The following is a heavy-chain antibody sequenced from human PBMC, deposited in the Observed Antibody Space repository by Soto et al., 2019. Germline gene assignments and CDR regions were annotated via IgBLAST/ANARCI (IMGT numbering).Heavy chain of an antibody. D-gene: IGHD3-16*01. V-gene: IGHV1-3*01. Sequence: ASVKVSCKASGYTFTSYAMHWVRQAPGQRLEWMGWINAGNGNTKYSQKFQGRVTITRDTSASTAYMELSSLTSDDTAVYYCVMVDNYVTPTPQDVWGQGTTVTVSS. J-gene: IGHJ6*02. CDR2: INAGNGNT. CDR1: GYTFTSYA. CDR3: VMVDNYVTPTPQDV.